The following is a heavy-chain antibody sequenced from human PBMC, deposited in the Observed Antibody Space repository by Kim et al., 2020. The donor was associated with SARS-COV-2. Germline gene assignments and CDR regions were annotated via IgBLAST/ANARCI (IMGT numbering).Heavy chain of an antibody. V-gene: IGHV1-3*01. J-gene: IGHJ4*02. CDR1: GYTFTSYA. CDR3: AREERGYSGYVPFDY. D-gene: IGHD5-12*01. CDR2: INAGNGYT. Sequence: ASVKVSCKASGYTFTSYAMHWVRQSPGQRLEWMGWINAGNGYTKYSQKFQGRVTITMYTSASTAYMELSSLRSEDTAVYYCAREERGYSGYVPFDYWGQGTLVTVSS.